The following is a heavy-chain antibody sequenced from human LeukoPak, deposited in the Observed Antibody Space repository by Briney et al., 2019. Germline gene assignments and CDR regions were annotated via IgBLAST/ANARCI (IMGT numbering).Heavy chain of an antibody. Sequence: SETLSLTCTVSGGSISSGTYYWAWIRQPPGKGLEWIGTIYHSGSTYYNPSLKSRVTISVDTSKNQFSLKLSSVTAADTAVYYCARAPGIYSSGWYYYYYYMDVWGKGTTVTISS. CDR2: IYHSGST. CDR3: ARAPGIYSSGWYYYYYYMDV. J-gene: IGHJ6*03. CDR1: GGSISSGTYY. V-gene: IGHV4-39*07. D-gene: IGHD6-19*01.